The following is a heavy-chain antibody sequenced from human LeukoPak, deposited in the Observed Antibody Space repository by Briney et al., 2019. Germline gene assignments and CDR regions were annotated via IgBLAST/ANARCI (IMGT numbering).Heavy chain of an antibody. CDR3: QYYDILTGYFRLDY. J-gene: IGHJ4*02. CDR1: GGTFSSYA. V-gene: IGHV1-69*13. CDR2: IIPIFGTA. D-gene: IGHD3-9*01. Sequence: SAKVSCKASGGTFSSYAISWVRQAPGQGLEWMGGIIPIFGTANYAQKFQGRVTITADESTSTAYMELSSLRSEDTAVYYCQYYDILTGYFRLDYWGQGTLVTVSS.